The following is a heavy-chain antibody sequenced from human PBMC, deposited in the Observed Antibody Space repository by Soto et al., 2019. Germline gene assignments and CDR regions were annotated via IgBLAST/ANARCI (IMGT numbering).Heavy chain of an antibody. D-gene: IGHD6-13*01. CDR1: GFTFSSYG. Sequence: GGSLRLSCAASGFTFSSYGMHWVRQAPGKGLEWVAVIWYDGSNKYYADSVKGRFTISRDNSKNTLYLQMNSLRAEDTAVYYCARGSAAAGTLPYWGQGTLVTVSS. CDR2: IWYDGSNK. V-gene: IGHV3-33*01. J-gene: IGHJ4*02. CDR3: ARGSAAAGTLPY.